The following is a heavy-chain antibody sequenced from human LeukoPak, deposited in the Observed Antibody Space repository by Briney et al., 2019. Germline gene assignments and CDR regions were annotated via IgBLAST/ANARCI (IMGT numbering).Heavy chain of an antibody. J-gene: IGHJ6*02. Sequence: GGSLRLSCAASGFTFSSYEMNWVRQAPGKGLEWVSYISSSGSSIYYADSVKGRFTISRDNAKNSLYLQMNSLRAEDTAVYYCATTTPAQYFDWFPPSGPIYGMGVWGQGTTVTVSS. D-gene: IGHD3-9*01. V-gene: IGHV3-48*03. CDR1: GFTFSSYE. CDR2: ISSSGSSI. CDR3: ATTTPAQYFDWFPPSGPIYGMGV.